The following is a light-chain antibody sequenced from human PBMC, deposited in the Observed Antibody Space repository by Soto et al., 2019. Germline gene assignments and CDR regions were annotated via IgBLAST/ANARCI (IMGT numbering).Light chain of an antibody. CDR1: QSVSRTY. CDR3: QQYKNWPSLT. J-gene: IGKJ4*01. V-gene: IGKV3D-20*02. Sequence: EIVLTQSPGTLSLSPGERATLSCRASQSVSRTYLAWYQQKRCQAPRLLIYDASSRATGIPDRFSGSGSGTDFTLTITRLEPEDFAVYYCQQYKNWPSLTFGGGTKVDIK. CDR2: DAS.